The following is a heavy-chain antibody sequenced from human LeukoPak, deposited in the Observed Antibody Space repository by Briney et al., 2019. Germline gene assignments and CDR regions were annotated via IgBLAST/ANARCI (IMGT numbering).Heavy chain of an antibody. J-gene: IGHJ6*02. Sequence: PGGSLRLSCAASGFTVSSNYMSWVRQAPGKGLEWVSVIYSGGSTYYADSVKGRFTISRDNAKNSLYLQMNSLRAEDTAVYYCARGRSLLWFGEFHYYYYGMDVWGQGTTVTVSS. V-gene: IGHV3-66*01. CDR3: ARGRSLLWFGEFHYYYYGMDV. CDR1: GFTVSSNY. CDR2: IYSGGST. D-gene: IGHD3-10*01.